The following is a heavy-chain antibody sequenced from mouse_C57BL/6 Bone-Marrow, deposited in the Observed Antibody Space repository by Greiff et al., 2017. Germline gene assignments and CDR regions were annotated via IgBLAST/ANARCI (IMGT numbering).Heavy chain of an antibody. CDR2: IYPRSGNH. Sequence: VKLMESGAELARPGASVKLSCKASCYTFTSSGISWVKQRTGQGLEWIGEIYPRSGNHYYNETVKGKATLTADKSSSTAYMELRSLSSEDSAVYFCAKGCMDYWGQGTSVTVSS. V-gene: IGHV1-81*01. CDR3: AKGCMDY. CDR1: CYTFTSSG. J-gene: IGHJ4*01.